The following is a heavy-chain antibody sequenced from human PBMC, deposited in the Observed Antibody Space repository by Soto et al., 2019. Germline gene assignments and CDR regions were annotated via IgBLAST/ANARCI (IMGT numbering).Heavy chain of an antibody. J-gene: IGHJ5*02. CDR3: AKDYYGSGSSP. CDR1: GFTFSSYA. Sequence: EVPLLESGGGLVQPGGSLRLSCAASGFTFSSYAMSWVRQAPGKGLEWVSAISGSGGSTYCADSVKGRFTISRDNSKNALYLQMNSLRAEDTAVYYCAKDYYGSGSSPGGQGTLVTVSS. D-gene: IGHD3-10*01. CDR2: ISGSGGST. V-gene: IGHV3-23*01.